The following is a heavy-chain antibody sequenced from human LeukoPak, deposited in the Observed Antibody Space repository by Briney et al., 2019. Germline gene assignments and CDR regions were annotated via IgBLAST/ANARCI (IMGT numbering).Heavy chain of an antibody. D-gene: IGHD7-27*01. J-gene: IGHJ6*02. V-gene: IGHV3-23*01. CDR1: GFTFSSYA. Sequence: PGGSLRLSCAASGFTFSSYAMSWVRQAPGKGLEWVSVISGSVGSTYYADSVKGRFTISRDNSKNTLYLQMNSLRAEDTAVYYCAKDFHRTGQRGMDVWGQGTTVNVSS. CDR3: AKDFHRTGQRGMDV. CDR2: ISGSVGST.